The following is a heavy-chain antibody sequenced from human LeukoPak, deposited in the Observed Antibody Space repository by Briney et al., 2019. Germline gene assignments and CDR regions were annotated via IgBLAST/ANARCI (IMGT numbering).Heavy chain of an antibody. CDR1: GGSFSGYY. CDR2: VNHSGST. Sequence: SETLSLTCAVYGGSFSGYYWSWIRQPPGKGLEWIGEVNHSGSTNYNPSLKSRVTISVDTSKNQFSLKLSSVTAADTAVYYCARGGASGYDGGTSGGLLSWGQGTLVTVSS. D-gene: IGHD5-12*01. V-gene: IGHV4-34*01. CDR3: ARGGASGYDGGTSGGLLS. J-gene: IGHJ4*02.